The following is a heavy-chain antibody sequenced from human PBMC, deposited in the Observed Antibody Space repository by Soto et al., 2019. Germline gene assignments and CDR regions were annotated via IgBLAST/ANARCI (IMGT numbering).Heavy chain of an antibody. CDR1: GYTFTNYG. J-gene: IGHJ5*02. CDR3: ARGVGSGSYYNQYNWFDP. Sequence: QVQLVQSGAEVKKPGASVKVSCKASGYTFTNYGISWVRQAPGQGLEWMGWISAYNGNIKHAQKLQGRVTMTTDTSTSTAYMELRSLRSDDTAVYYCARGVGSGSYYNQYNWFDPWGQGTLVTVSS. D-gene: IGHD3-10*01. V-gene: IGHV1-18*01. CDR2: ISAYNGNI.